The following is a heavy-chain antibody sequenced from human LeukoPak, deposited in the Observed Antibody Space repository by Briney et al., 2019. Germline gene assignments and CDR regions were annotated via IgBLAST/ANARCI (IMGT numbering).Heavy chain of an antibody. D-gene: IGHD6-19*01. CDR2: TYYRSKWYN. CDR1: GDSVSSNSAA. CDR3: AREAAVAGTDSYYYYYYYMDV. Sequence: SQTLSLTCAISGDSVSSNSAAWSWIGQSPSRGLEWLGRTYYRSKWYNDYAVSVKSRITINPDTSKNQFSLQLNSVTPEDTAVYYCAREAAVAGTDSYYYYYYYMDVWGKGTTVTISS. J-gene: IGHJ6*03. V-gene: IGHV6-1*01.